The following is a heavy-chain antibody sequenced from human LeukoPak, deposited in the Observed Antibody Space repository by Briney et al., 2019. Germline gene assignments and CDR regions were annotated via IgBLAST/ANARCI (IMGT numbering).Heavy chain of an antibody. Sequence: MTSETLSLTCTVSGGSISSYYWSWIRQPPGKGLEWIGYIYYSGSTNYNPSLRSRVTISVDTSKNQFSLNLSSVTAADTALYYCARSDYGDYSAYFDSWGPGSLVSVSS. CDR3: ARSDYGDYSAYFDS. D-gene: IGHD4-17*01. CDR2: IYYSGST. V-gene: IGHV4-59*01. CDR1: GGSISSYY. J-gene: IGHJ4*02.